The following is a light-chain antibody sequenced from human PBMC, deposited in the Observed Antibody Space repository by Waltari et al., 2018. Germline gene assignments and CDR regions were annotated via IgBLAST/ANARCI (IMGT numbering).Light chain of an antibody. Sequence: QSALTQPASVSGPPGQPITLACTGTSSNDVVFNSVPWYQQHPGKAPKLMIYGVTNRPSGVSNRFSGSKSGNTASLTISGLQAEDEANFYCSSYTSSGTLVFGGGTKLTVL. V-gene: IGLV2-14*01. CDR2: GVT. CDR3: SSYTSSGTLV. J-gene: IGLJ2*01. CDR1: SSNDVVFNS.